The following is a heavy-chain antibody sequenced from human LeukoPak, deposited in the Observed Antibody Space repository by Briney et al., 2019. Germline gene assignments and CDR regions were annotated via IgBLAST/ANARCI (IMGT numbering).Heavy chain of an antibody. CDR3: ARDWRERLILFDI. CDR1: GNSISSGDYY. Sequence: SQTLSLTCTVSGNSISSGDYYWSWIRQPAGKGLEWIGYIYYSGSTNYNPSLKSRVTISVDTSKNQFSLKLSSVTATDTAVYYCARDWRERLILFDIWGQGTMVTVSS. D-gene: IGHD1-1*01. CDR2: IYYSGST. J-gene: IGHJ3*02. V-gene: IGHV4-61*09.